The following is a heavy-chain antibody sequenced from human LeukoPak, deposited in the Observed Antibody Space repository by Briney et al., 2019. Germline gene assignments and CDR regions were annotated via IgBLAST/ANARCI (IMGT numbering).Heavy chain of an antibody. V-gene: IGHV4-39*07. Sequence: PSETLSLTCTVSGGSISSSDYYWGWIRQPPGKGLEWIGSIYYGGSTYYNPSLKSRVTISVDRSKNQFSLKLSSVTAADTAVYYCASSYDSSGYPYFQHWGQGTLVTVSS. CDR1: GGSISSSDYY. CDR2: IYYGGST. CDR3: ASSYDSSGYPYFQH. J-gene: IGHJ1*01. D-gene: IGHD3-22*01.